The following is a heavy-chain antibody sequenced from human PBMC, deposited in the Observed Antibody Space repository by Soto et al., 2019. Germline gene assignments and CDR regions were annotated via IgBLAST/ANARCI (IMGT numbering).Heavy chain of an antibody. CDR3: AAATFYYDILTGYYNWWFDP. Sequence: ASVKVSCKVSGYTLTELSMHWVRQAPGKGLEWMGGFDPEDGETIYAQKFQGRVTMTEDTSTDTAYMELSSLRSEDTAVYYCAAATFYYDILTGYYNWWFDPWGQGTLVTV. J-gene: IGHJ5*02. D-gene: IGHD3-9*01. CDR2: FDPEDGET. CDR1: GYTLTELS. V-gene: IGHV1-24*01.